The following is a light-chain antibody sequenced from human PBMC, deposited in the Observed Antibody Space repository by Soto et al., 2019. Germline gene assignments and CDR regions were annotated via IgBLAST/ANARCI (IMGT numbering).Light chain of an antibody. CDR2: GAS. J-gene: IGKJ2*01. V-gene: IGKV3-15*01. CDR1: QRVSDN. CDR3: QQSNNWPYT. Sequence: EVVMTQSPATLSVSPGERVTLSCRASQRVSDNLAWYQQKPGQAPRLLIYGASTRATTIPARFSGSGSGTEFTLTISSLQSEDFALYYCQQSNNWPYTFGQGTKLDIK.